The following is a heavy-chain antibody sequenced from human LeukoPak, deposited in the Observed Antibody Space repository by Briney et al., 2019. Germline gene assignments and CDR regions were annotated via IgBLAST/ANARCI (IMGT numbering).Heavy chain of an antibody. D-gene: IGHD1-26*01. CDR2: IYRKSDGGTT. Sequence: GGSLRLSCAASGFTFSNAWMNWVRQAPGKGLEWVGRIYRKSDGGTTEYAAPVKGRFTISSDNSKNTLYLQMNSLRAEDTAVYYCASSRRTYWYFDLWGRGTLVTVS. J-gene: IGHJ2*01. V-gene: IGHV3-15*01. CDR3: ASSRRTYWYFDL. CDR1: GFTFSNAW.